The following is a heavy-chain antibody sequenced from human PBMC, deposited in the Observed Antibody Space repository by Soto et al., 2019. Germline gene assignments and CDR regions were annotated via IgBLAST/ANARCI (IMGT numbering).Heavy chain of an antibody. CDR3: ARMATSGTLNWFDP. Sequence: ASVKVSCKASGYTFSNNDISWVRQATGQGLEWMGWMNPNSGNTGYAQKFQGRVSMTRNTSITTAYLELSSLRSDDTAIYYCARMATSGTLNWFDPWGQGTLVTVSS. J-gene: IGHJ5*02. CDR1: GYTFSNND. CDR2: MNPNSGNT. V-gene: IGHV1-8*01.